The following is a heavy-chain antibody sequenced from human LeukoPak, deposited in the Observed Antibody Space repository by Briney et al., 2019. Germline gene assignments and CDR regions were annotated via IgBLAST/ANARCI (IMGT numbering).Heavy chain of an antibody. V-gene: IGHV1-8*01. J-gene: IGHJ4*02. CDR3: ARRAPKWLRLLIRSGQYYFDY. CDR1: GYTFTSYD. CDR2: MNPNSGNT. Sequence: ASVKVSCKASGYTFTSYDSNWVRQATAQGLAWMGWMNPNSGNTGYAQKFQGRVTMTRNTSISTAYMELSSLRSEDTAVYYCARRAPKWLRLLIRSGQYYFDYWGQGTLVTVSS. D-gene: IGHD5-12*01.